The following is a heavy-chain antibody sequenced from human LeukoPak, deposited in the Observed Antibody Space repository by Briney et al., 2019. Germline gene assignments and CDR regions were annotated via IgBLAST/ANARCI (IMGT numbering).Heavy chain of an antibody. Sequence: IPSQTLSLTCTVSGGSISSGDCYWSWIRQPPGKGLEWIGYIYYSGSTYYNPSLKSRVTISVDTSKNQFSLKLSSVTAADTAVYYCARIHSGSYQLPYYFDYWGQGTLVTVSS. CDR1: GGSISSGDCY. J-gene: IGHJ4*02. V-gene: IGHV4-30-4*01. CDR2: IYYSGST. D-gene: IGHD1-26*01. CDR3: ARIHSGSYQLPYYFDY.